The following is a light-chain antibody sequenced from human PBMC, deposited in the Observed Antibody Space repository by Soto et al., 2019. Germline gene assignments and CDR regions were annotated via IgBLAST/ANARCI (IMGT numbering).Light chain of an antibody. CDR2: KAS. Sequence: QVTHSPSYLSASVFYSVTITFRASQSIRTWLAWYQQKPGTPPKLLIYKASSLESGVPSRFSGNGSGKDFALTINNLQPEDCATYYCKQYNSYWTFGLGTKVDIK. CDR3: KQYNSYWT. J-gene: IGKJ1*01. V-gene: IGKV1-5*03. CDR1: QSIRTW.